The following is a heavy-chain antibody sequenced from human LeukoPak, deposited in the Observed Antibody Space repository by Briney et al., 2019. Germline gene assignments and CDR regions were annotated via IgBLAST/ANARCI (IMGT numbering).Heavy chain of an antibody. Sequence: SGGSLRLSCAASEFTFSSYSMNWVRRAPGKGLEWVSSISSSSSYIYYADSVKGRFTISRDNAKNSLYLQMINLRAEDTAVYYCATSRRDGYGYRALELPPSPVDWGQGTLVTVSS. J-gene: IGHJ4*02. CDR1: EFTFSSYS. CDR3: ATSRRDGYGYRALELPPSPVD. D-gene: IGHD5-18*01. CDR2: ISSSSSYI. V-gene: IGHV3-21*01.